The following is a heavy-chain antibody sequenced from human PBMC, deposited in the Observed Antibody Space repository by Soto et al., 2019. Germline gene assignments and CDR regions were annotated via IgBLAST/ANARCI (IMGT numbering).Heavy chain of an antibody. Sequence: SGPTLVNPTQTLTLTCAFSGFSATSSGVGVAWLRQPPGKALEWLAVIYWDDADQYRPSLKTRLTIIKDTSKHQVVPTMTNMDPGDKGTFYCARLLGGVLAYYFASWGQGTLVTVSS. CDR2: IYWDDAD. CDR1: GFSATSSGVG. J-gene: IGHJ4*02. V-gene: IGHV2-5*02. D-gene: IGHD3-16*01. CDR3: ARLLGGVLAYYFAS.